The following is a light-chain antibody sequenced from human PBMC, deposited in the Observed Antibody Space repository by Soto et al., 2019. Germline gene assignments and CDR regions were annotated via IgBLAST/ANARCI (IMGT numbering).Light chain of an antibody. J-gene: IGLJ2*01. Sequence: QSVLTQPPSVSGAPGQRVTISCTGSSSNIGAGYDVHWYQQFPGTAPKLLIYGNSNRPSGVPDRFSGSKSGTSASRAITGLQAEDEADYYCQSFDLSLSGSVFGGGTTLTVL. CDR2: GNS. CDR1: SSNIGAGYD. CDR3: QSFDLSLSGSV. V-gene: IGLV1-40*01.